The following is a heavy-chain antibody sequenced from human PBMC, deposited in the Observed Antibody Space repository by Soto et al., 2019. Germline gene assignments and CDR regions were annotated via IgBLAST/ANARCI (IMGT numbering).Heavy chain of an antibody. V-gene: IGHV3-23*01. Sequence: GGSLRLSCAASGFTFSSYAMSWVRQAPGKGLEWVSAISGSGGSTYYADSVKGRFTISRDNSKNTLYLQMNSLRAEDTAVYYCAKFQRAIAAAGRPYYFDYWGQGTLVTVSS. CDR1: GFTFSSYA. CDR3: AKFQRAIAAAGRPYYFDY. J-gene: IGHJ4*02. D-gene: IGHD6-13*01. CDR2: ISGSGGST.